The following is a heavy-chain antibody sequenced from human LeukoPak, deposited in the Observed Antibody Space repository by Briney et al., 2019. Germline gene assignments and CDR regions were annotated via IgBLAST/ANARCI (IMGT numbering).Heavy chain of an antibody. V-gene: IGHV3-33*01. CDR1: GFTFSSYG. J-gene: IGHJ4*02. CDR3: VRDRPPDTTIVRLDS. Sequence: GGSLRLSCAASGFTFSSYGMHWVRQAPGKGLEWVAVIWYDGSNKYYADSVKGRFTISRDNSKNTLYLQMNSLRAEDTAVYYCVRDRPPDTTIVRLDSWGQGTLVTVSS. D-gene: IGHD5-18*01. CDR2: IWYDGSNK.